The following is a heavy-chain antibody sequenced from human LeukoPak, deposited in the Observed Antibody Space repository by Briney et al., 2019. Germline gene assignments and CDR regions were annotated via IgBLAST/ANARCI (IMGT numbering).Heavy chain of an antibody. CDR2: IYYSGST. D-gene: IGHD1-26*01. J-gene: IGHJ4*02. CDR1: GGSIRSSSYY. V-gene: IGHV4-39*01. Sequence: SETLSLTCTLSGGSIRSSSYYWGWIRQPPGKGLEWIGSIYYSGSTYYNPSLKSRVTISVYTSKNQFSLKLSSVTAADTAVSSXXXLGELLSNFDYWGQGTLVTVSS. CDR3: XXLGELLSNFDY.